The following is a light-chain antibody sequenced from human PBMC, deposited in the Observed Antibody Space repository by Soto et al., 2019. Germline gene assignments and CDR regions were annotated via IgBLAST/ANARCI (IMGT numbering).Light chain of an antibody. CDR2: DAS. CDR3: QKYNSVPWT. CDR1: QGISSY. V-gene: IGKV1-27*01. Sequence: DIQMTQSPSSLSASVGDRVTITCRASQGISSYLAWYQQKPGKVPKLLMYDASTLQSGVPSRFSGSGSGTDFTLTISRLQPEDVATYYCQKYNSVPWTFGQGTKLEIK. J-gene: IGKJ1*01.